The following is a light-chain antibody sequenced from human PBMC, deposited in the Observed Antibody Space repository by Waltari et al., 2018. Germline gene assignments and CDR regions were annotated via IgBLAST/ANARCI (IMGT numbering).Light chain of an antibody. CDR3: CSYSGDLSFGVV. V-gene: IGLV2-23*02. Sequence: QSALTQPASVSGPSAQSLTLSHTGTSHDGGHYDLGSRYQQHPGKAPKLIIYEVTKRPSGFSNRFSGSKSGNTASLTISGLHTEDEGDYYCCSYSGDLSFGVVFGGGTKLTVL. J-gene: IGLJ2*01. CDR2: EVT. CDR1: SHDGGHYDL.